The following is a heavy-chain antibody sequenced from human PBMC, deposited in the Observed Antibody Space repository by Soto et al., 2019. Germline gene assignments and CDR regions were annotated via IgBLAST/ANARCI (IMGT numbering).Heavy chain of an antibody. CDR1: VFSLIPLGVG. V-gene: IGHV2-5*02. J-gene: IGHJ4*02. Sequence: ESCATLLNPPHTLTLTCTFSVFSLIPLGVGLGLIRQPPGKALEWLALIYWDDDKRYSPSLKSRLTITKDTSKNQVVLTMTNMDPVDTATYYCAHRQYGSGWNYYFEYWGQGALVTVSS. D-gene: IGHD6-19*01. CDR3: AHRQYGSGWNYYFEY. CDR2: IYWDDDK.